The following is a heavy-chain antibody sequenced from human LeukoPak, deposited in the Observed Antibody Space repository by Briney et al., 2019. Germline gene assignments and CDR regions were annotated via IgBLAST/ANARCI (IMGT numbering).Heavy chain of an antibody. CDR1: GFAPSESGVG. Sequence: ECGPTLLKPTQTLTLTCTFSGFAPSESGVGVGWIRQSPGKALEWLTVIYLDDDNHYSPRLKSRLTIIKDTSTNQVVLTMTNTDPVDTAQYYCIYRNSVTAVNLGAFHMWGQGTMVTVSS. V-gene: IGHV2-5*02. J-gene: IGHJ3*02. CDR3: IYRNSVTAVNLGAFHM. D-gene: IGHD6-19*01. CDR2: IYLDDDN.